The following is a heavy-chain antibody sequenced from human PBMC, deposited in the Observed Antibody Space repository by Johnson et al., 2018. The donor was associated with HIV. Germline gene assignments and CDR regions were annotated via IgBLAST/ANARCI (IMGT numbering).Heavy chain of an antibody. D-gene: IGHD6-13*01. CDR2: FSWNSGSI. Sequence: VQLVESGGGVVRPGGSLRLSCAASGFTFDDYGMSWVRQAPGKGLEWVSGFSWNSGSIGYADSVKGRFTISRDNAKNSLYLQMNSLRAGDTAVYYCARRGRSSSWYDLDIWGQGTMVTVSS. CDR3: ARRGRSSSWYDLDI. J-gene: IGHJ3*02. CDR1: GFTFDDYG. V-gene: IGHV3-20*04.